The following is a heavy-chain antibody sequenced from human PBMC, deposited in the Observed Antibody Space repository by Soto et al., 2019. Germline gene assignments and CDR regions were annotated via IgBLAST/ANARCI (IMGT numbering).Heavy chain of an antibody. Sequence: PGGSLRLSCSASGFTLSSYAMHWVRQAPGKGLEYVSGIRGNGDPPFYADSVKGRFTISRDNSKNTLYLQMSSLSADDTAVYYCVKSRGGNNFDFFDWGQGALVTVSS. V-gene: IGHV3-64D*06. CDR1: GFTLSSYA. CDR2: IRGNGDPP. CDR3: VKSRGGNNFDFFD. J-gene: IGHJ4*02. D-gene: IGHD5-12*01.